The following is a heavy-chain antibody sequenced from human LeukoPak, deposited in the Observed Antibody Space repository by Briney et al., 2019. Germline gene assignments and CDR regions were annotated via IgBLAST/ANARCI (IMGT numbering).Heavy chain of an antibody. J-gene: IGHJ6*02. CDR3: ASYHQRDFGDYYGMDV. V-gene: IGHV1-46*01. CDR2: INPSGGST. Sequence: GASVKVSCKASGYTFTSYYMHWVRQAPGQGLECMGIINPSGGSTRYAQKFQGRVTMTRDTSTSTVYMELSSLRSEDTAVYYCASYHQRDFGDYYGMDVWGQGATVTVSS. D-gene: IGHD4-17*01. CDR1: GYTFTSYY.